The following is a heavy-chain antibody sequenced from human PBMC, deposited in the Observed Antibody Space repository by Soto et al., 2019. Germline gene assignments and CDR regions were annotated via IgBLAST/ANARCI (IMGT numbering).Heavy chain of an antibody. D-gene: IGHD5-12*01. J-gene: IGHJ4*02. CDR2: IWYDGSNK. Sequence: QVQLVESGGGVVQPGRSLRLSCAASGFTVSSYGMHRVRQAPGKGLEWVAVIWYDGSNKYYADSVKGRFTISRDNSKNTLYLQMNSLRAEDTAVYYCAREYSGYGKAGYFDYWGQGTLVTVSS. CDR3: AREYSGYGKAGYFDY. CDR1: GFTVSSYG. V-gene: IGHV3-33*01.